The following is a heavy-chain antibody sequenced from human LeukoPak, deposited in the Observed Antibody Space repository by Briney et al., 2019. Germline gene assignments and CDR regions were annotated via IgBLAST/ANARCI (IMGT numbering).Heavy chain of an antibody. Sequence: ASVKVSCKASGYTFTSYYMHWVRQAPGQGLEWMGIINPSGGSTSYAQKFQGRVTMTGDTSTSTVYMELSSLRSEDTAVYYCARSGPGAITIVVVPAAVPRYNWFDPWGQGTLVTVSS. J-gene: IGHJ5*02. CDR1: GYTFTSYY. CDR2: INPSGGST. CDR3: ARSGPGAITIVVVPAAVPRYNWFDP. D-gene: IGHD2-2*01. V-gene: IGHV1-46*01.